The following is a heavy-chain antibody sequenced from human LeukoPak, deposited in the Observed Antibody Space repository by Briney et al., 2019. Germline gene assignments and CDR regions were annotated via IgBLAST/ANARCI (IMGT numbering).Heavy chain of an antibody. D-gene: IGHD6-13*01. Sequence: PSQTLSLTCTVSGGSISSGGYYWSWIRQHPGKGLEWIGYIYYSGSTYYNPSLKIRVTISVDTSKNQFSLKLSSVTAADTAVYYCARESAADHNWFDPWGQGTLVTVSS. CDR2: IYYSGST. V-gene: IGHV4-31*03. J-gene: IGHJ5*02. CDR3: ARESAADHNWFDP. CDR1: GGSISSGGYY.